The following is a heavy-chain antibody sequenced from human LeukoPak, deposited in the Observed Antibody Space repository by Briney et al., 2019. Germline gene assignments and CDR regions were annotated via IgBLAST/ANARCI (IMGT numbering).Heavy chain of an antibody. CDR3: ARIHRYCSGGACYVLDN. Sequence: SETLSLTCTVSGGSVSSGSYYWSWIRQPPGRGLEWIGYVYYSGSTNYNPSFKSRITISVDTSRNQFSPQLSSVTAADTAVYYCARIHRYCSGGACYVLDNWGQGTLVAVSS. J-gene: IGHJ4*02. CDR1: GGSVSSGSYY. CDR2: VYYSGST. V-gene: IGHV4-61*01. D-gene: IGHD2-15*01.